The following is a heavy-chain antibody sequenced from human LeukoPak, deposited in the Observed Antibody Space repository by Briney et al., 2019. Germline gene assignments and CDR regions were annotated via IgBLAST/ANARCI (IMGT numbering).Heavy chain of an antibody. CDR2: IWSDKSNR. V-gene: IGHV3-33*06. CDR3: AKDAQRGFDYSNSLEN. J-gene: IGHJ4*02. CDR1: GFIFNHHA. D-gene: IGHD4-11*01. Sequence: GGSLRLSRAASGFIFNHHAMHWVRQAPGKGLEWVAVIWSDKSNRFYADSVRGRFTISRDDSRKTVYLQMERMAAEDTAIYYCAKDAQRGFDYSNSLENWGQGALVTVAS.